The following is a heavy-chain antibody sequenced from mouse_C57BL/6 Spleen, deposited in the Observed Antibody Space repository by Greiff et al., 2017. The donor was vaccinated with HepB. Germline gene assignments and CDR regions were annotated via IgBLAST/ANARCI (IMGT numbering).Heavy chain of an antibody. CDR3: ARGGLLPDY. V-gene: IGHV5-4*01. J-gene: IGHJ2*01. D-gene: IGHD2-3*01. Sequence: DVHLVESGGGLVKPGGSLKLSCAASGFTFSSYAMSWVRQTPEKRLEWVATISDGGSYTYYPDNVKGRFTISRDNAKNNLYLQMSHLKSEDTAMYYCARGGLLPDYWGQGTTLTVSS. CDR1: GFTFSSYA. CDR2: ISDGGSYT.